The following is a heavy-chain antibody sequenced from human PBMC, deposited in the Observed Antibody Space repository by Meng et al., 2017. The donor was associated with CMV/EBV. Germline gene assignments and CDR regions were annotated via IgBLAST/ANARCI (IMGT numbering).Heavy chain of an antibody. CDR1: GYSFTSYW. CDR2: IYPGDSDT. D-gene: IGHD6-13*01. CDR3: ARRTHSSSWYYAFDI. Sequence: KVSCKGSGYSFTSYWIGWVRQLRGKGLEWMGIIYPGDSDTRYSPSFQGQVTISADKSISTAYLQWSSLKASDTAMYYCARRTHSSSWYYAFDIWGQGTMVTVSS. J-gene: IGHJ3*02. V-gene: IGHV5-51*01.